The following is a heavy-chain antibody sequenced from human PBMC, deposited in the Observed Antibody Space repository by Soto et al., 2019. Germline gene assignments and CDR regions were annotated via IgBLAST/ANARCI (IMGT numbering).Heavy chain of an antibody. CDR3: ARGVTMALFDP. CDR2: IGTAGDT. V-gene: IGHV3-13*01. J-gene: IGHJ5*02. Sequence: GGSLRLSCAASGFTFSSYDMHWVRQATGKGLEWVSAIGTAGDTYYPGSVKGRFTISRENAKNSLYLQMNSLRAGDTAVYYCARGVTMALFDPWGQGTLVTVSS. CDR1: GFTFSSYD. D-gene: IGHD3-10*01.